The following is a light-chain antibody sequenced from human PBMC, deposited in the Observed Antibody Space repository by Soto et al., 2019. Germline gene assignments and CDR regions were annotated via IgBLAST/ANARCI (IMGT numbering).Light chain of an antibody. CDR1: QSLLNTNGYLY. CDR3: MQALQTPYT. V-gene: IGKV2-28*01. Sequence: DLVMTQSPLSLPVTPGEPASISCRSSQSLLNTNGYLYLDWYLQRPGQSPQLLIYLASTRASGVPDRFSGSGSGKDYTLKISRVEADDIGVYYCMQALQTPYTFGQGTKLEIK. CDR2: LAS. J-gene: IGKJ2*01.